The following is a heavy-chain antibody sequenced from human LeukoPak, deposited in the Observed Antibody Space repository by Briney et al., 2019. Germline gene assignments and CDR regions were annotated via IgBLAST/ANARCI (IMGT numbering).Heavy chain of an antibody. V-gene: IGHV4-59*08. Sequence: SETLSLTCTVSGGSISSYYWSWIRQPPGKGLEYIGYIYYSGNTNSNPSLYSRVTISVDTSKNQFSLKLSSVTAADTAVYYCARRGSGASLEYYFDLWGRGTLVTVSS. CDR2: IYYSGNT. CDR1: GGSISSYY. CDR3: ARRGSGASLEYYFDL. D-gene: IGHD1-14*01. J-gene: IGHJ2*01.